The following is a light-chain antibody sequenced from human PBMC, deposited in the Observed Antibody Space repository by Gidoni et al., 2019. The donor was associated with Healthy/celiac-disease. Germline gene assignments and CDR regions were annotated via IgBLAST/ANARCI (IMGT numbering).Light chain of an antibody. J-gene: IGKJ1*01. V-gene: IGKV1-5*03. CDR1: QSISSW. Sequence: DIQMTHSPSTLSASVGDRVTITCRAGQSISSWLAWYQQKPGKAPKLLIYKASSLESGVPSRFSGSGSGTEFTLTISSLQPDDFATYYCQQYNSYPWTFGQGTKVEIK. CDR2: KAS. CDR3: QQYNSYPWT.